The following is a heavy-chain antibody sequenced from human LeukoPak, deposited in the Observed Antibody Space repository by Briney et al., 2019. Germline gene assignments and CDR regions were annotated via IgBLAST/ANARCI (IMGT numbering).Heavy chain of an antibody. Sequence: GGSLRLSCAASGFTFSGHQMDWVRQAPGKGLEWVGRTRNKANNYTPEYAASVKGRFTIFRDESTNSLFLQMNSLKTEDTAVYYCASSYTSTWPTDRIFDYWGQGTLVTVSS. V-gene: IGHV3-72*01. CDR3: ASSYTSTWPTDRIFDY. CDR2: TRNKANNYTP. CDR1: GFTFSGHQ. D-gene: IGHD6-13*01. J-gene: IGHJ4*02.